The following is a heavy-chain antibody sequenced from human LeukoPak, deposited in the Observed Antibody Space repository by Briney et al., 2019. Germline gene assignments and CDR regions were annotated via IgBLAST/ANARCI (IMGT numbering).Heavy chain of an antibody. CDR3: AKGAGGSYGLYYFDY. D-gene: IGHD3-10*01. J-gene: IGHJ4*02. CDR2: VIASGGTT. V-gene: IGHV3-23*01. CDR1: GFSFRSFA. Sequence: GGSLRLSCAASGFSFRSFAMSWVRQAPGKGLEWVSSVIASGGTTYYVDSVKGRFTISRDNSKNTVYLQMNSLRAEDTAMYYCAKGAGGSYGLYYFDYWGQGTLLTVSS.